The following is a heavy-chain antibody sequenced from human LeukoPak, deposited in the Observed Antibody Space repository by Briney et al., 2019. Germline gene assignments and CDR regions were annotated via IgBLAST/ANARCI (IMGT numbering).Heavy chain of an antibody. CDR2: IYSGGST. D-gene: IGHD1-26*01. CDR3: ARGGSYLSAFDI. Sequence: GGSLRLSCAASGFTVSSNYMSWVRQAPGKGLEWVSIIYSGGSTFYADSVKGRFTISRDNSKNTLYLQVNSLRAEDTAVYYCARGGSYLSAFDIWGQGTMVTVSS. J-gene: IGHJ3*02. V-gene: IGHV3-53*01. CDR1: GFTVSSNY.